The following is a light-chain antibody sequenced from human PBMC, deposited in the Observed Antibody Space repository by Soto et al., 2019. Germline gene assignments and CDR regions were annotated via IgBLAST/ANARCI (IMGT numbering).Light chain of an antibody. Sequence: MVMTQSPATLSVSPGERATFSCRASQNIYSNIAWYQQRPGQAPRLLIYRASTRATGVPARFSGSGSGTDFTLTISRVEPDDFAVYYCQQYGSSPLTFGGGTKVDIK. CDR1: QNIYSN. CDR2: RAS. V-gene: IGKV3-20*01. CDR3: QQYGSSPLT. J-gene: IGKJ4*01.